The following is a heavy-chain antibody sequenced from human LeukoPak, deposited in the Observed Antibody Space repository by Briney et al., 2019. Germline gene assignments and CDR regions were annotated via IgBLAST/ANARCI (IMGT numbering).Heavy chain of an antibody. Sequence: SETLSLTCAVYGGSFSGYYWSWIRQPPGKGLEWIGEINHSGSTNYNPSLKSRVTISVDPSKNQFSMKLSSVTAADTAVYYCARGRGYSYGYVDYWGQGTLVTVSS. V-gene: IGHV4-34*01. CDR2: INHSGST. J-gene: IGHJ4*02. D-gene: IGHD5-18*01. CDR1: GGSFSGYY. CDR3: ARGRGYSYGYVDY.